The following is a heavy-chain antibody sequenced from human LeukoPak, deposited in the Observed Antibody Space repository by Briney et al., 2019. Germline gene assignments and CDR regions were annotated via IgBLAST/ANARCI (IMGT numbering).Heavy chain of an antibody. J-gene: IGHJ5*02. V-gene: IGHV4-34*01. CDR2: INPSGST. CDR1: GGSFSGYY. D-gene: IGHD2-2*01. Sequence: SETLSLTCAVYGGSFSGYYWSWIRQPPGKGLEWIGEINPSGSTNYNPSLKSRVTISVDTSKNQFSLKLSSVTAADTAVYYCARTTKYQFKWAGFDPWGQGTLVTVPS. CDR3: ARTTKYQFKWAGFDP.